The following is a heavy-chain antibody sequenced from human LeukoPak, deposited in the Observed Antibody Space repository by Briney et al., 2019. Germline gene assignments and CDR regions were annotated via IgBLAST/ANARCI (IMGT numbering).Heavy chain of an antibody. D-gene: IGHD3-16*02. Sequence: GGSLRLSCAASEFTFSEYYMSWIRQAPGKGLEWVSYISSSGSTIYYADSVKGRFTISRDNAKNSLYLQMNSLRAEDTAVYYCVRDYRACFDYWGQGTLVTVSS. J-gene: IGHJ4*02. CDR3: VRDYRACFDY. V-gene: IGHV3-11*01. CDR2: ISSSGSTI. CDR1: EFTFSEYY.